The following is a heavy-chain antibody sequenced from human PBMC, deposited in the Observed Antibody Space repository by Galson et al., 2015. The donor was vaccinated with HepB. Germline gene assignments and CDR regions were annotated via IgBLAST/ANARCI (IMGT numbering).Heavy chain of an antibody. CDR2: IKQDGSEK. V-gene: IGHV3-7*03. CDR1: GFTFSSYW. CDR3: ARDMDSSGYYYGY. Sequence: SLRLSCAASGFTFSSYWMSWVRQAPGKGLEWVANIKQDGSEKYYVDSVKGRFTISRDNAKNSLYLQMNSLRAEDTAVYYCARDMDSSGYYYGYWGQGTLVTVSS. D-gene: IGHD3-22*01. J-gene: IGHJ4*02.